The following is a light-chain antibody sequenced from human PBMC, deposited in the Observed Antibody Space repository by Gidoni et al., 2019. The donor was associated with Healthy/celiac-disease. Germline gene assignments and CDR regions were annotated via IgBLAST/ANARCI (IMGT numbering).Light chain of an antibody. CDR1: QSVSSN. CDR2: GAS. V-gene: IGKV3-15*01. J-gene: IGKJ1*01. CDR3: QQYNNWPPA. Sequence: EIVMTQSPATLSVSPGERATLSCRASQSVSSNLAWYQQKPCQAPRLLIYGASTRATGIPARCSGSGSGTEFTLTISSMQSEDFAVYYCQQYNNWPPAFGQGTKVEIK.